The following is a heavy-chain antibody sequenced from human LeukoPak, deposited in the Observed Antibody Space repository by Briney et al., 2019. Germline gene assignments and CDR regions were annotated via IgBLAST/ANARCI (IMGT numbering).Heavy chain of an antibody. Sequence: GGSLRLSCAASGFTFSSYEMSWVRQAPGKGLEWVANIKQDGSEKYYVDSVKGRFTISRDNAKNSLYLQMNSLRAEDTAVYYCARVAATRGYYYYYMDVWGKGTTVTVSS. CDR1: GFTFSSYE. J-gene: IGHJ6*03. D-gene: IGHD2-15*01. CDR2: IKQDGSEK. CDR3: ARVAATRGYYYYYMDV. V-gene: IGHV3-7*01.